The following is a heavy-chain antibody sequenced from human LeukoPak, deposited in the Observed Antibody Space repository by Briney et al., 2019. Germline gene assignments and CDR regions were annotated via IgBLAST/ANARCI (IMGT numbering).Heavy chain of an antibody. V-gene: IGHV3-21*04. CDR1: GFTFTSYA. Sequence: GGSLRLSCAASGFTFTSYAMTWVRQAPGKGLEWVSTISGNSHIAYYADSVKGRFTISRDNAKNSLYLQMNSLRAEDTAVYYCARVRTYTLPDYWGQGTLVTVSS. CDR3: ARVRTYTLPDY. CDR2: ISGNSHIA. D-gene: IGHD1-1*01. J-gene: IGHJ4*02.